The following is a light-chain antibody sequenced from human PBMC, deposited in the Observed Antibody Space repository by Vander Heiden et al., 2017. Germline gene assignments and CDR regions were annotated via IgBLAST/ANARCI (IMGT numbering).Light chain of an antibody. Sequence: QSVLTPPPSASGTTGQRFTIFCSGSSSSNGSNTGNWYKQHLGTAPERLIYSNNQRPPGVPDRFAGYKSDNSAYLAISALQSEDEADYYCAAWDDSLNGRVFGGGTKLTVL. J-gene: IGLJ3*02. CDR1: SSSNGSNT. V-gene: IGLV1-44*01. CDR2: SNN. CDR3: AAWDDSLNGRV.